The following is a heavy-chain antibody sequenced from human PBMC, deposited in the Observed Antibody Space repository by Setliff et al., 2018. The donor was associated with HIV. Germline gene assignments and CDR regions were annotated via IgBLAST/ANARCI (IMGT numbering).Heavy chain of an antibody. CDR3: ARTWGAGVTGYWFEP. CDR1: GYTFTKFD. J-gene: IGHJ5*02. D-gene: IGHD3-9*01. V-gene: IGHV1-8*01. Sequence: EASVKVSCKSSGYTFTKFDINWVRQATGQGLEWMGWMNPNSGNTGFAQKFQGRVTMTRNTSISTAYMELGSLRSEDTAVYFCARTWGAGVTGYWFEPWGQGTRVTVSS. CDR2: MNPNSGNT.